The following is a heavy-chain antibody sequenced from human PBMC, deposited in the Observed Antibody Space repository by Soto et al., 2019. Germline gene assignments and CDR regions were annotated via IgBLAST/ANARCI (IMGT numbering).Heavy chain of an antibody. D-gene: IGHD3-16*01. CDR2: INQDGAET. Sequence: EVQVEESGGDLVQPGGSLRLSCAASGFTFSRYWMTWVRQAPGQGLEWLANINQDGAETYYVDSVKGRFSISRDNAKNSVYLQLNSLSTEDTAVYFCARVGDGYTSSSVECWGQGTLVTVSS. V-gene: IGHV3-7*05. CDR1: GFTFSRYW. CDR3: ARVGDGYTSSSVEC. J-gene: IGHJ4*02.